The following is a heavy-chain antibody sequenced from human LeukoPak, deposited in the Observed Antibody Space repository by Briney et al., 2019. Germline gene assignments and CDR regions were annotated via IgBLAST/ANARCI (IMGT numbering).Heavy chain of an antibody. Sequence: ASVKVSCKASGYTFNRYGISWVRQAPGQGLEWMGRIIPILGIANYAQKFQGRVTITADKSTSTAYMELSSLRSEDTAVYYCARDPSGGNSEDYWGQGTLVTVSS. CDR2: IIPILGIA. V-gene: IGHV1-69*04. D-gene: IGHD4-23*01. J-gene: IGHJ4*02. CDR3: ARDPSGGNSEDY. CDR1: GYTFNRYG.